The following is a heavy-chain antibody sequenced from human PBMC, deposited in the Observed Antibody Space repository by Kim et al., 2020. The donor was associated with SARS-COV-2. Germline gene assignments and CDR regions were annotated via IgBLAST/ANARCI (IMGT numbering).Heavy chain of an antibody. J-gene: IGHJ4*02. Sequence: PALKSLVTISVDTSKNQFSLKLSSVTAADTAVYYCARWARGGYSLDYWGQGTLVTVSS. V-gene: IGHV4-59*01. CDR3: ARWARGGYSLDY. D-gene: IGHD5-18*01.